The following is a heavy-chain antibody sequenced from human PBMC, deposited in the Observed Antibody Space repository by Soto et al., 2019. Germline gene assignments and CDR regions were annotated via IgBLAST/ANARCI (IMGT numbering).Heavy chain of an antibody. CDR3: ARDLSDPNYYYYGMDV. CDR1: GFTFSSYG. V-gene: IGHV3-33*01. J-gene: IGHJ6*02. CDR2: IWYDGSNK. Sequence: PGGSLRLSCAASGFTFSSYGMHWVRQAPGKGLEWVAVIWYDGSNKYYADSVKGRFTISRDNSKNTLYLQMNSLRAEDTAVYYCARDLSDPNYYYYGMDVWGQGTTVTVSS.